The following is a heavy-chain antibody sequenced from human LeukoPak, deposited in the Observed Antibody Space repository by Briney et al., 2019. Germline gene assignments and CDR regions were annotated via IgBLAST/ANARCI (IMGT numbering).Heavy chain of an antibody. V-gene: IGHV4-30-2*01. D-gene: IGHD3-22*01. CDR3: ARVRQYYYDTFDAFDI. J-gene: IGHJ3*02. CDR2: INHSGST. CDR1: GGSISSGGYS. Sequence: NPSQTLSLTCAVSGGSISSGGYSWSWIRQPPGKGLEGIGEINHSGSTNYNPSLKSRVTISVDTSKNQFSLKLSSVTAADTAVYYCARVRQYYYDTFDAFDIWGQGTMVTVSS.